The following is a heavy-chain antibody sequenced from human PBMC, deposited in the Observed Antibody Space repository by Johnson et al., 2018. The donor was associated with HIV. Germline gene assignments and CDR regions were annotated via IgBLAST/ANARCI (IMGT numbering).Heavy chain of an antibody. Sequence: VQLVESGGGLVRPGESLRLSCVASGFTFSDSYMNWIRQAPGKGLEWIAYISSGGSGMNYADSVKGRFTNSRANSKNTLYLQMNSLRAEDAAVYYCAKPKSSDQNSGSYVSDAFDIWGQGTMVTVSS. CDR1: GFTFSDSY. CDR3: AKPKSSDQNSGSYVSDAFDI. V-gene: IGHV3-11*01. CDR2: ISSGGSGM. D-gene: IGHD1-26*01. J-gene: IGHJ3*02.